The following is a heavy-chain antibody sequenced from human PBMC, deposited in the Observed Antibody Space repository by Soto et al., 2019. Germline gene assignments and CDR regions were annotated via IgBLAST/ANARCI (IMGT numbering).Heavy chain of an antibody. J-gene: IGHJ6*02. CDR3: AKQIAVAGPGGYYYGMDV. D-gene: IGHD6-19*01. CDR2: IYYSGST. Sequence: XETLSLTCTVSGGSISSSSYYWGWIRQPPGKGLEWIGSIYYSGSTYYNPSLKSRVTISVDTSKNQFSLKLSSVTAADTAVYYCAKQIAVAGPGGYYYGMDVWGQGTTVTV. V-gene: IGHV4-39*01. CDR1: GGSISSSSYY.